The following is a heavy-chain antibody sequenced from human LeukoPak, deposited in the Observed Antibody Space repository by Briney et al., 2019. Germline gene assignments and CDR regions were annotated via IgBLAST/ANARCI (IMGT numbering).Heavy chain of an antibody. CDR2: ISSSSTI. CDR3: ARTPGYSYGYEIDY. V-gene: IGHV3-69-1*01. J-gene: IGHJ4*02. Sequence: ETLSLTCTVYGGSFISSYCHWVRQAPGKGLEWVSYISSSSTIYYADSVKGRFTISRDNAKNSLYLQMNSLRAEDTAVYYCARTPGYSYGYEIDYWGQGTLVTVSS. CDR1: GGSFISSY. D-gene: IGHD5-18*01.